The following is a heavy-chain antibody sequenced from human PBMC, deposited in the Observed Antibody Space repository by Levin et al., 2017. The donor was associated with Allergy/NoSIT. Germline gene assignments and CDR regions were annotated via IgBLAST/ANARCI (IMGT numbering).Heavy chain of an antibody. CDR1: GFTFSGSA. D-gene: IGHD6-13*01. Sequence: KVSCAASGFTFSGSAMHWVRQASGKGLEWVGRIRSKANSYATAYAASVKGRFTISRDDSKNTAYLQMNSLKTEDTAVYYCTSTGASSWSDYWGQGTLVTVSS. CDR2: IRSKANSYAT. V-gene: IGHV3-73*01. J-gene: IGHJ4*02. CDR3: TSTGASSWSDY.